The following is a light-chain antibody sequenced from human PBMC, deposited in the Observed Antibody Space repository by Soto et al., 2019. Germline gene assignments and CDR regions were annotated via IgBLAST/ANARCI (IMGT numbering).Light chain of an antibody. CDR3: QQYGSSRT. V-gene: IGKV3-20*01. CDR1: QSVSSSY. Sequence: EIVLTQFPGTLSLSPGERATLSCRASQSVSSSYLAWYQQKPGQAPRLLIYGASSRAPGIPDRFSGSGSGTDFTLTISRLEPEDFAVYYCQQYGSSRTFGQGTKV. J-gene: IGKJ1*01. CDR2: GAS.